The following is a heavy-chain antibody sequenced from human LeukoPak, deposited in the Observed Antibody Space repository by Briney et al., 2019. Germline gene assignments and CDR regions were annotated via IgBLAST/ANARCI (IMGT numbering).Heavy chain of an antibody. V-gene: IGHV3-66*02. CDR1: GFTVSSNY. CDR2: IYSGGST. J-gene: IGHJ4*02. CDR3: ARTHTIFGVVTYFDY. Sequence: GGSLRLSCAASGFTVSSNYMSWVRQAPGKGLEWVSIIYSGGSTYYADSVKGRFTISRDNSKNTLYLQMNSLRAEDTAMYYCARTHTIFGVVTYFDYWGQGTLVTLSS. D-gene: IGHD3-3*01.